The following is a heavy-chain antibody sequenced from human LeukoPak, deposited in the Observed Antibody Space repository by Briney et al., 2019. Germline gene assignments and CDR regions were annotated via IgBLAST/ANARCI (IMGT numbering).Heavy chain of an antibody. V-gene: IGHV3-53*01. Sequence: PGGSLRLSGAASGFPVRSNYMSWVRQAPGKGLGGGSGIYNGDGTYYADSVKGLFTISRDNSKNTLYLQMNSLRAEDTAVYYCARHGSITMVRGKRRYYYMDVWGKGTTVTISS. CDR3: ARHGSITMVRGKRRYYYMDV. CDR1: GFPVRSNY. CDR2: IYNGDGT. J-gene: IGHJ6*03. D-gene: IGHD3-10*01.